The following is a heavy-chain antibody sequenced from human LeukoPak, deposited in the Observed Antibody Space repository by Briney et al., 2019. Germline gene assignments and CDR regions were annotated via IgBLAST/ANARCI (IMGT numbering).Heavy chain of an antibody. Sequence: GESLKISCKGFGYSFTSSWIGWVRHMPGKGLEWMGIIQPGDSETRYSPSFQGQVTISADKSTNTAYLQWNSLKASDTAIYYCARHVSAGPGEYQFDYWGQGTLVTVSS. V-gene: IGHV5-51*01. D-gene: IGHD2-2*01. J-gene: IGHJ4*02. CDR3: ARHVSAGPGEYQFDY. CDR2: IQPGDSET. CDR1: GYSFTSSW.